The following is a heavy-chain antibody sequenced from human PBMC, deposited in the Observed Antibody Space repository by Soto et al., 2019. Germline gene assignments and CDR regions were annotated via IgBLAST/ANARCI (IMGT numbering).Heavy chain of an antibody. CDR3: ARDLGAEATINYYYYYYMDV. Sequence: GGSLRLSCAASGFTFSSYSMNWVRQAPGKGLEWVSSISSSSSYIYYADSVKGRFTISRDNAKNSLYLQMNSLRAEDAAVYYCARDLGAEATINYYYYYYMDVWGKGTTVTVSS. D-gene: IGHD5-12*01. J-gene: IGHJ6*03. CDR1: GFTFSSYS. V-gene: IGHV3-21*01. CDR2: ISSSSSYI.